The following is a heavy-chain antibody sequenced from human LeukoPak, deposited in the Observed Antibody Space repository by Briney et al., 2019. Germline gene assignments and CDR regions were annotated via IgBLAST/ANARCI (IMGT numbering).Heavy chain of an antibody. CDR2: ISYDGSNK. CDR3: VKDPNPPITVVRGEFWFDP. D-gene: IGHD3-10*01. CDR1: GFTFSTYA. V-gene: IGHV3-30*18. Sequence: RSGGSLRLSCAASGFTFSTYAMGWVRQAPGKGLEWVAVISYDGSNKYYADSVKGRFTISRDNSKNTLYLQMNSLRAEDMAVYYCVKDPNPPITVVRGEFWFDPWGQGTLVTVSS. J-gene: IGHJ5*02.